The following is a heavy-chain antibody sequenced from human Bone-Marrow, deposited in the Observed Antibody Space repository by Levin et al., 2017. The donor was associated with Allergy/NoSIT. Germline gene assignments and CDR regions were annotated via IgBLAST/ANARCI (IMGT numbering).Heavy chain of an antibody. J-gene: IGHJ4*02. D-gene: IGHD5-18*01. CDR3: AKGRTEHIWLDPLDY. CDR2: ISWNRGSI. CDR1: GFTFHDYG. Sequence: GGSLRLSCVGSGFTFHDYGMHWVRQAPGKGLEWVSGISWNRGSIAYADSVKGRFTISRDNAKNSLYLQMNSLRTEDTALYYCAKGRTEHIWLDPLDYWGQGALVTVSS. V-gene: IGHV3-9*01.